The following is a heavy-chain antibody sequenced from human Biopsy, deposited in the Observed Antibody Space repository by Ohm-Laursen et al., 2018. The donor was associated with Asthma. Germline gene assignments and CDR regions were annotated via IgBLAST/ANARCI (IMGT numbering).Heavy chain of an antibody. J-gene: IGHJ4*02. V-gene: IGHV1-69*13. CDR1: GGTFNTYV. CDR2: INSVFGTT. D-gene: IGHD2-2*01. CDR3: ARKAGSCISRTCYSLDF. Sequence: SVKVSCKSLGGTFNTYVIGWVRQAPGQGLEWMGGINSVFGTTTYPQKFQDRATITADDSTSTVYMELSSLRSEDTAVYYCARKAGSCISRTCYSLDFWGQGTLVTVPS.